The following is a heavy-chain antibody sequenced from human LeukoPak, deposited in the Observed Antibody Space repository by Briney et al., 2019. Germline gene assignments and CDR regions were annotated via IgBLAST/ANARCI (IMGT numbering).Heavy chain of an antibody. Sequence: SETLSLTCTVSGGSISNYYWGWIRQPPGKGLEWIGSIYYSGSTYYNPSLKSRVTISVDTSKNQFSLKLSSVTAADTAVYYCARGYCSGGSCYRYYYYYMDVWGKGTTVTVSS. D-gene: IGHD2-15*01. CDR2: IYYSGST. CDR3: ARGYCSGGSCYRYYYYYMDV. CDR1: GGSISNYY. V-gene: IGHV4-39*07. J-gene: IGHJ6*03.